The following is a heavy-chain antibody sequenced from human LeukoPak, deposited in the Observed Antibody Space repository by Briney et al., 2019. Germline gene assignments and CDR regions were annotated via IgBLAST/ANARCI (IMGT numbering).Heavy chain of an antibody. CDR2: VYYSGST. Sequence: PSETLSLTCIVSGGSISGYYWSWIRQPPGKGLEWIGNVYYSGSTNYNPSLKSRVTISVDTSKNQFSLRLSSVTAADTAVYYCARLGSGYLYYFDYWGQGTLVTVSS. V-gene: IGHV4-59*08. CDR3: ARLGSGYLYYFDY. CDR1: GGSISGYY. D-gene: IGHD5-12*01. J-gene: IGHJ4*02.